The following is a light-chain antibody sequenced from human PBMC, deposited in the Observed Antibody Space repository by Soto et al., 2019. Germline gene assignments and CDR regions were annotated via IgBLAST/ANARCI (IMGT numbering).Light chain of an antibody. Sequence: DIQMTQSPSSLSASVGDRVTITCRASQGIGSDLGWYQQKPGKAPRRLIYAASSLKSGVPSRFSGSGSGTEFTLTISSLQPEDFATYFCLQHNSYPPTFGGGTKVEIK. CDR2: AAS. CDR1: QGIGSD. V-gene: IGKV1-17*01. CDR3: LQHNSYPPT. J-gene: IGKJ4*01.